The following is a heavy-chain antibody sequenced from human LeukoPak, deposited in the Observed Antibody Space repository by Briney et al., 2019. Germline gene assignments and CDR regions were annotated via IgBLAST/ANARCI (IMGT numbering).Heavy chain of an antibody. Sequence: GESLKISCKVSGYSFTSYWIGWVRQMPGKGPEWMGIIYPADSDTMNSPSFQGQVTISADKSISTAYLQWSSLKASDTAMYYCARRDYGGKHFDYWGQGTLVTVSS. V-gene: IGHV5-51*01. CDR3: ARRDYGGKHFDY. D-gene: IGHD4-23*01. CDR2: IYPADSDT. CDR1: GYSFTSYW. J-gene: IGHJ4*02.